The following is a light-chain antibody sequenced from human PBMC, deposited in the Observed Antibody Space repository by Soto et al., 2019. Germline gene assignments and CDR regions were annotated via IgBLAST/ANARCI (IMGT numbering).Light chain of an antibody. V-gene: IGKV3-20*01. J-gene: IGKJ1*01. CDR3: QQYGSSLST. CDR2: ATS. Sequence: DIVLTPSPDTPALAPGETAALSCRASQSVSSRYLAWYQQKSGQAPRPLIYATSGRATDIPDRFIGYGSGTDFTLTISGLEPEDFAVYYCQQYGSSLSTFGQGTKVEIK. CDR1: QSVSSRY.